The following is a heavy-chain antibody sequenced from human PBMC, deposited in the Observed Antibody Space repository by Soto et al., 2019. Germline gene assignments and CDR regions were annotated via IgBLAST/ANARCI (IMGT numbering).Heavy chain of an antibody. CDR2: INHSGST. V-gene: IGHV4-34*01. D-gene: IGHD3-16*01. CDR3: ANERTRRGRPRGGAFDI. Sequence: KTSETLSLTCAVYGGSFSGYYWSWIRQPPGKGLEWIGEINHSGSTNYNPSLKSRVTISVDTSKNQFSLKLTSVTAADTAVYYCANERTRRGRPRGGAFDIWRQRTMVTVSS. CDR1: GGSFSGYY. J-gene: IGHJ3*02.